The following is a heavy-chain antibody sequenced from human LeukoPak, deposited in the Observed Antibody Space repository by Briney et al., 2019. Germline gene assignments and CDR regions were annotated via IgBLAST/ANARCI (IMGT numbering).Heavy chain of an antibody. J-gene: IGHJ4*02. CDR3: AREGYDILTGSFDY. CDR1: GCTFTGYY. Sequence: ASVKVSCKASGCTFTGYYMHWVRQAPGQGLEWMGWINPNSGGTNYAQKFQVRVTMTRDTSISTAYMELSRLRSDDTAVYYCAREGYDILTGSFDYWGQGTLVTVSS. V-gene: IGHV1-2*02. D-gene: IGHD3-9*01. CDR2: INPNSGGT.